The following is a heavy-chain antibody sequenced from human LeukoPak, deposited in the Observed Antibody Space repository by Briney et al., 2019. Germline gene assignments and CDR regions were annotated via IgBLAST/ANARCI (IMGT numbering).Heavy chain of an antibody. D-gene: IGHD1-7*01. CDR2: ISSSGSTI. J-gene: IGHJ4*02. CDR3: ARNRGNWNYAEIDY. CDR1: GFTFSDYY. V-gene: IGHV3-11*04. Sequence: GGSLRLSCAASGFTFSDYYMSWIRQAPGKGLEWVSYISSSGSTIYYADSVKGRFTISRDNAKNSLYLQMNSLRAEDTAAYYCARNRGNWNYAEIDYWGQGTLVTVSS.